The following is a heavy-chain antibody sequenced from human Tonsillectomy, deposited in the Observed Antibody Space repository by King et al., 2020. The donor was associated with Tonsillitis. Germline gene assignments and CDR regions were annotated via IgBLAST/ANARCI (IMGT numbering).Heavy chain of an antibody. CDR2: ISYSGST. D-gene: IGHD3-10*01. CDR3: ARARFGYYMDV. Sequence: QVQLQESGPGLVKPSETLSLTFTVSGGSISSYYWSWIRQPPGKGLEWVGYISYSGSTNYNPSLKSRVTISVDTSKNQFSLKLSSVTAADTAVYYYARARFGYYMDVWGKGTTVTVAS. J-gene: IGHJ6*03. V-gene: IGHV4-59*01. CDR1: GGSISSYY.